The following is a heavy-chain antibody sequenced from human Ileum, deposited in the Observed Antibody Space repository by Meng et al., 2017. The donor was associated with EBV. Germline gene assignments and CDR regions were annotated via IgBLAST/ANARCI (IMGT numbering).Heavy chain of an antibody. J-gene: IGHJ4*02. D-gene: IGHD5-24*01. CDR1: GGTFSSYA. V-gene: IGHV1-69*10. CDR3: AREGPGGMATTPYFDY. Sequence: QVQLVQSGAEVKKPGSSVKVSCKASGGTFSSYAISWVRQAPGQGLEWMGGIIPILGIANYAQKFQGRVTITADKSTSTAYMELSSLRSEDTAVYYCAREGPGGMATTPYFDYWGKGTLVTVSS. CDR2: IIPILGIA.